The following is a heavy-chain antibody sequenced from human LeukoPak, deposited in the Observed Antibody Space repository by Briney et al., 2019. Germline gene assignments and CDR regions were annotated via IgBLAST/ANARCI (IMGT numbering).Heavy chain of an antibody. CDR3: ARGGLDSGIDTRRTLIYYMDV. J-gene: IGHJ6*03. CDR1: GYTFTGYY. V-gene: IGHV1-2*02. D-gene: IGHD6-19*01. CDR2: INPNSGGT. Sequence: ASVKVSCKASGYTFTGYYMHWVRQAPGQGLEWMGWINPNSGGTNYAQKFQGRVTMTRDTSISTAYMELSRLRSDDTAVYYCARGGLDSGIDTRRTLIYYMDVWGKGTTVTVSS.